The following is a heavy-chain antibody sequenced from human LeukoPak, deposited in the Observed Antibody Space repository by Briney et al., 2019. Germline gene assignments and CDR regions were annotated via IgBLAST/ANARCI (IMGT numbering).Heavy chain of an antibody. CDR1: GGSVSSGSYY. V-gene: IGHV4-61*01. CDR2: IYYSGST. Sequence: SETLSLTCTVSGGSVSSGSYYWSWIRQPPGKGLEWIGYIYYSGSTNYNPSLKSRVTISVDTSKNQFSLKLSSVTAADTAVYYCARDRRYSGYDQPYYYYGMDVWGQGTTSPSP. D-gene: IGHD5-12*01. CDR3: ARDRRYSGYDQPYYYYGMDV. J-gene: IGHJ6*02.